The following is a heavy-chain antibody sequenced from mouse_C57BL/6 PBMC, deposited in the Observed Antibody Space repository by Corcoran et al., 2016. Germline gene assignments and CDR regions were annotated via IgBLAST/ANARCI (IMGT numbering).Heavy chain of an antibody. CDR1: GYTFTNYW. CDR2: IYPGGGYT. CDR3: ASGYYYGSSRGFAY. J-gene: IGHJ3*01. Sequence: QVQLQQSGAELVRPGTSVKMSCKASGYTFTNYWIGWAKQRPGHGLEWIGDIYPGGGYTNYNEKFKGKATLTADKSSSTAYMQFSSLTSEDSAIYYCASGYYYGSSRGFAYWGQGTLVTVSA. D-gene: IGHD1-1*01. V-gene: IGHV1-63*01.